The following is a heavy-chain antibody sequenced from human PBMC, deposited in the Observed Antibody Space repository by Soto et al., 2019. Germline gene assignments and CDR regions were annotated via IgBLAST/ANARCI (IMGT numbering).Heavy chain of an antibody. CDR1: GVSLNNEA. CDR2: KWYDGSNK. J-gene: IGHJ3*02. Sequence: GXSLELACAASGVSLNNEAMSGVLQDPGKGREWVAVKWYDGSNKYYADSVKGRFTISRDNSKNTLYLQMNSLRAEDTAVYYCARANRWELLGAFDIWGQGTMVTVSS. D-gene: IGHD1-26*01. V-gene: IGHV3-33*08. CDR3: ARANRWELLGAFDI.